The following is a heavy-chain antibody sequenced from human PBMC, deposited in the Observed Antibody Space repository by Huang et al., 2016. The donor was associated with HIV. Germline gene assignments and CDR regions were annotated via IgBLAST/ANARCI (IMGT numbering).Heavy chain of an antibody. J-gene: IGHJ4*02. D-gene: IGHD6-6*01. CDR3: ARDWSFGSSTSPAD. Sequence: QVQLVQSGAEVKNPGASVRVSCKASGYTFTDSNIHWVRQAPGQGLEWMGWSNPKRGGTIYAQRCQGRITMTRDTTISTVHMDLRRIQSDDTAVYFCARDWSFGSSTSPADWGQGTLVTVSS. V-gene: IGHV1-2*02. CDR1: GYTFTDSN. CDR2: SNPKRGGT.